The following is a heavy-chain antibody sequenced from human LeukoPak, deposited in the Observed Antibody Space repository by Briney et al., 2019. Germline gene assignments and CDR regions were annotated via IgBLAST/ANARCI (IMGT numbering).Heavy chain of an antibody. CDR2: INHSGST. CDR1: GGSISGSSYY. D-gene: IGHD6-13*01. CDR3: ARGPLAAAGLYGLGY. Sequence: SETLSLTCTVSGGSISGSSYYWSWIRQPPGKGLEWIGEINHSGSTNYNPSLKSRVTISVDTSKNQFSLKLSSVTAADTAVYYCARGPLAAAGLYGLGYWGQGTLVTVSS. V-gene: IGHV4-39*07. J-gene: IGHJ4*02.